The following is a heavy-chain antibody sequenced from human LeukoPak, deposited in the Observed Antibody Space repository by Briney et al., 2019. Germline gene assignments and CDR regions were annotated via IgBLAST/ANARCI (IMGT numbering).Heavy chain of an antibody. D-gene: IGHD2-15*01. V-gene: IGHV1-69*04. CDR3: ARGIVAVYFDY. J-gene: IGHJ4*02. CDR2: IIPILGIA. CDR1: GGTFSSYA. Sequence: GASVKVSCRASGGTFSSYAISWVRQAPGQGLEWMGRIIPILGIANYAQKFQGRVTITADKSTSTAYMELSSLRSGDTAVYYCARGIVAVYFDYWGQGTLVTVSS.